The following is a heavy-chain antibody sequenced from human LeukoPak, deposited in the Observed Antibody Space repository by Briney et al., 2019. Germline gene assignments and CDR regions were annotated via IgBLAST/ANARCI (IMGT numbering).Heavy chain of an antibody. Sequence: GASVKVSCKASGYTFTSYGISWVRQAPGQGLEWMGWISAYNGNTNYARKLQGRVTMTTDTSTSTAYMELRSLRSDDTAVYYCARSGSGTYYYYMDVWGKGTTVTISS. CDR3: ARSGSGTYYYYMDV. D-gene: IGHD3-10*01. V-gene: IGHV1-18*01. CDR2: ISAYNGNT. CDR1: GYTFTSYG. J-gene: IGHJ6*03.